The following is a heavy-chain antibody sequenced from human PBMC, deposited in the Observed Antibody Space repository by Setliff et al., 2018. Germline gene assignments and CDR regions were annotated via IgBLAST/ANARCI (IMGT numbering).Heavy chain of an antibody. CDR1: GFSFTTYT. Sequence: GGSLRLSCAASGFSFTTYTMNWIRQAPGQGLEWVSSIYTSSTWIYYADSVKGLFTISRDNAENSLYLQMNSLRAEDTAVYYCSTRTVAARSLDTWCQGTLVTVSS. D-gene: IGHD6-13*01. V-gene: IGHV3-21*01. J-gene: IGHJ5*02. CDR2: IYTSSTWI. CDR3: STRTVAARSLDT.